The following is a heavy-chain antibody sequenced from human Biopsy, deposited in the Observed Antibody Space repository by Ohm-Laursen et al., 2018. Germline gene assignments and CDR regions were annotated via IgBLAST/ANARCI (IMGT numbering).Heavy chain of an antibody. CDR2: INRSGGA. D-gene: IGHD4/OR15-4a*01. J-gene: IGHJ4*02. CDR1: GGSLGLYN. Sequence: SETLSLTCAVHGGSLGLYNWDWICLSPGKGLEWIGEINRSGGATYNPSLTRRVTMSIDTSNNQFSLKLSSVTAADAAIYYCARGGASDYWGRGTLVTVSS. CDR3: ARGGASDY. V-gene: IGHV4-34*01.